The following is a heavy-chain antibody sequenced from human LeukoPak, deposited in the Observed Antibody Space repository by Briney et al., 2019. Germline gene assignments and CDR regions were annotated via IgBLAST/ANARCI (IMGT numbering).Heavy chain of an antibody. CDR2: INPNSGGT. D-gene: IGHD3-22*01. CDR1: GYTFTGYY. CDR3: ARGYYDSSGYYYSVDAFDI. V-gene: IGHV1-2*02. Sequence: ASVKVSCKASGYTFTGYYMRWVRQAPGQGLEWMGWINPNSGGTNYAQKFQGRVTMTRDTSISTAYMELGRLRSDDTAVYYCARGYYDSSGYYYSVDAFDIWGQGTMVTVSS. J-gene: IGHJ3*02.